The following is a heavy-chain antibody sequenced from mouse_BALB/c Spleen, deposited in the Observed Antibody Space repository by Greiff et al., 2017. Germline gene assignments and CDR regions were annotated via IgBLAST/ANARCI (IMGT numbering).Heavy chain of an antibody. CDR3: ARQRDYAMDY. J-gene: IGHJ4*01. CDR1: GFTFSSYT. Sequence: EVKLVESGGGLVQPGGSLKLSCAASGFTFSSYTMPWVRQTPEKRLEWVAYISNGGGSTYYPDTVKGRFTISRDNAKNTLYLQMSSLKSEDTAMYYCARQRDYAMDYWGQGTSVTVSS. CDR2: ISNGGGST. V-gene: IGHV5-12-2*01.